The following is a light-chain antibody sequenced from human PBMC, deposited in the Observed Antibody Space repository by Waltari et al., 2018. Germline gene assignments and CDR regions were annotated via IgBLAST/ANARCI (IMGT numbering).Light chain of an antibody. J-gene: IGLJ2*01. Sequence: QSALTHPPSASGSPGQSVSISCTGTSSDVGRYDFVSWYQQHPGKAPTLIIFEVNSRPSGVPDRFSGSKSGSTASLTVSGLEAADEADYYCSSYAGDNVVLFGGGTKLTVL. CDR1: SSDVGRYDF. CDR2: EVN. CDR3: SSYAGDNVVL. V-gene: IGLV2-8*01.